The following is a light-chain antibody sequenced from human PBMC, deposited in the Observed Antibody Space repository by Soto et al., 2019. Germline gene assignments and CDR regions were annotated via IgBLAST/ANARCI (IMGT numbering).Light chain of an antibody. CDR1: RSFASSY. V-gene: IGKV3-20*01. CDR3: HHYDSSPPYT. J-gene: IGKJ2*01. Sequence: EIVLTQSPATLSLSPGERATLSCRASRSFASSYLAWYQHKPGQAPRLLIYAASSRAIGIPDRFIGSGSGTDFTLTISRLEPDDSAVYYCHHYDSSPPYTFGQGTKVDIK. CDR2: AAS.